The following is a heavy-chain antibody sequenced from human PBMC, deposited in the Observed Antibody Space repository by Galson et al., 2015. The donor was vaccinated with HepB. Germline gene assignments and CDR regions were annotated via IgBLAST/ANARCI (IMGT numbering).Heavy chain of an antibody. CDR1: GFTFHSYG. CDR2: IRYDGSIE. V-gene: IGHV3-30*02. Sequence: SLRLSCAASGFTFHSYGINWVRQAPGKGLEWVAFIRYDGSIEYHSDSVRGRFAISRDNSKNTLSLQMNSLRAEDTAVYYCAKAGSGSYDCFDYWGQGTLVTVSS. J-gene: IGHJ4*02. D-gene: IGHD1-26*01. CDR3: AKAGSGSYDCFDY.